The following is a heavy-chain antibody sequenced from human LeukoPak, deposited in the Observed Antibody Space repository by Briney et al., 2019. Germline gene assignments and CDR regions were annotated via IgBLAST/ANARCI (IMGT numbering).Heavy chain of an antibody. Sequence: SETLALTCAVYGGSFSGYYWSWIRQPPGKGLEWIGEINHSGSTNYNPSLKSRVAILVDTSKNQFSLKLSSVTAADTAVYYCARGHSPVTTKVSYFQHWGQGTLVTVSS. V-gene: IGHV4-34*01. D-gene: IGHD4-17*01. CDR1: GGSFSGYY. J-gene: IGHJ1*01. CDR2: INHSGST. CDR3: ARGHSPVTTKVSYFQH.